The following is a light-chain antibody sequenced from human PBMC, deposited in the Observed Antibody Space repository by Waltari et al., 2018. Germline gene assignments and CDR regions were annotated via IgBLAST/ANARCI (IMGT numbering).Light chain of an antibody. V-gene: IGLV3-27*01. J-gene: IGLJ3*02. CDR1: ILATKY. CDR2: KDN. Sequence: SYDLTQPSSVSVSPGQTARITCSGDILATKYGRWFQPKPGQAPVQVIYKDNERPSGIPERFSGSSAGTTVTLTISGANVDDEADYYCYSAADNAVGVFGGGTKLTV. CDR3: YSAADNAVGV.